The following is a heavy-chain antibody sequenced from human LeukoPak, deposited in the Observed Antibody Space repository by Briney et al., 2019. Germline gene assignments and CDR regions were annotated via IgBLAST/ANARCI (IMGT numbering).Heavy chain of an antibody. V-gene: IGHV4-59*01. J-gene: IGHJ4*02. CDR3: ARGGDGYNSYYFDY. CDR2: IYYSGST. D-gene: IGHD5-24*01. Sequence: SETLSLTCTVSGGSISSYYWSWIRQPPGKGLEWIGYIYYSGSTNYNPSLKSRVTISVDTSKNQFSLKLSPVTAADTAVYYCARGGDGYNSYYFDYWGQGTLVTVSS. CDR1: GGSISSYY.